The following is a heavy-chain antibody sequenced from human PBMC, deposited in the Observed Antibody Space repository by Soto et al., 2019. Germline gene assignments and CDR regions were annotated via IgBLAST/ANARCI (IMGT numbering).Heavy chain of an antibody. D-gene: IGHD6-19*01. CDR2: ISYDGSNK. V-gene: IGHV3-30*18. J-gene: IGHJ4*02. CDR1: GFTFSSYG. CDR3: AKEWGRIAVAVRAFDY. Sequence: GGSLRLSCAASGFTFSSYGMHWVRQAPGKGLEWVAVISYDGSNKYYADSVKGRFTISRDNSKNTLYLQMNSLRAEDTAVYYCAKEWGRIAVAVRAFDYWGQGTLVTVSS.